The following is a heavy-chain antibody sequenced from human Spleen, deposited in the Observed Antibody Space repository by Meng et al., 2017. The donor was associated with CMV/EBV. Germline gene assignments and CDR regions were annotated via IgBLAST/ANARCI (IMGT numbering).Heavy chain of an antibody. CDR1: GYNLTGYY. V-gene: IGHV1-2*06. Sequence: KATGYNLTGYYIHWMRQAPGQGLEWMGRMNPNSGGKNYVQKFQGRVTLTRDTSVKTAYMELTRLTSDDTAVYFCACSLLDTSPTEYWGQGTLVTVSS. CDR3: ACSLLDTSPTEY. J-gene: IGHJ4*02. CDR2: MNPNSGGK. D-gene: IGHD2-2*01.